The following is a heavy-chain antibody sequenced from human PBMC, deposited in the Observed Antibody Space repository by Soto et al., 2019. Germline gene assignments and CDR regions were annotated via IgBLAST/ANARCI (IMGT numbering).Heavy chain of an antibody. V-gene: IGHV3-74*01. Sequence: GGSLRLSCAASGFTFSSYWMHWVRQAPGKGLVWVSRINSDGSSTSYADSVKGRFTISRDNAKNTLYLQMNSLKAEDTAVYYCAREYTYGDYDWFDPWGQGTLVTVSS. CDR1: GFTFSSYW. J-gene: IGHJ5*02. CDR2: INSDGSST. D-gene: IGHD4-17*01. CDR3: AREYTYGDYDWFDP.